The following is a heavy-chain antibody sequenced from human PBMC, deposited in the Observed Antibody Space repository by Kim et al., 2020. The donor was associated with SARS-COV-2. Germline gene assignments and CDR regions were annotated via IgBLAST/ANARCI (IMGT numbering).Heavy chain of an antibody. CDR1: GGSISSYC. CDR3: ARGVVPLYYGMDV. CDR2: ICYSGST. Sequence: SETLSLTCTVSGGSISSYCWSWVRQPPGKGLEWIGYICYSGSTKYNPSLKSRVTISVDTSKNQFSLKLSSVTAADTAIYYCARGVVPLYYGMDVWGQGTT. J-gene: IGHJ6*02. V-gene: IGHV4-59*01. D-gene: IGHD6-6*01.